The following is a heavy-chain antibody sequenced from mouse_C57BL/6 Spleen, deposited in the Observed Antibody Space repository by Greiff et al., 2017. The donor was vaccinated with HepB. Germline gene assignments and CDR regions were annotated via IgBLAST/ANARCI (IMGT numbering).Heavy chain of an antibody. CDR3: ANDGYYVGDY. CDR2: IYPGDGDT. CDR1: GYAFSSSW. Sequence: QVHVKQSGPELVKPGASVKISCKASGYAFSSSWMNWVKQRPGKGLEWIGRIYPGDGDTNYNGKFKGKATLTADKSSSTAYMQLSSLTSEDSAVYFCANDGYYVGDYWGQGTTLTVSS. D-gene: IGHD2-3*01. V-gene: IGHV1-82*01. J-gene: IGHJ2*01.